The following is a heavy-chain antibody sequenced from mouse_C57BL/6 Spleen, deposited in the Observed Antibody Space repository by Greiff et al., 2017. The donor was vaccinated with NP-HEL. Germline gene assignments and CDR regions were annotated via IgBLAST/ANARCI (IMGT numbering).Heavy chain of an antibody. CDR1: GYSITSGYY. Sequence: DVQLQESGPGLVKPSQSLSLTCSVTGYSITSGYYWNWIRQFPGNKLEWMGYISYDGSNNYNPSLKNRISITRDTSKNQFFLKLNSVTTEDTATYYCARGNYDYGFAYWGQGTLVTVSA. J-gene: IGHJ3*01. CDR2: ISYDGSN. CDR3: ARGNYDYGFAY. V-gene: IGHV3-6*01. D-gene: IGHD2-4*01.